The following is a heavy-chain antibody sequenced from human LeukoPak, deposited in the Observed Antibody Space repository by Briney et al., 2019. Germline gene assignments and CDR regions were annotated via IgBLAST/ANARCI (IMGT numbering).Heavy chain of an antibody. J-gene: IGHJ4*02. CDR3: AREEVVQHYDYVWGSYEGTGNFDY. D-gene: IGHD3-16*01. V-gene: IGHV4-59*12. Sequence: PSESLSLTCTVSGGSISSYYWSWIRQPPGKGLEWIGYMHFSGSTNYNPSLKSRATISVDTSKNELSLKPSSVTAADTAVYYCAREEVVQHYDYVWGSYEGTGNFDYWGQGTLVTVSS. CDR1: GGSISSYY. CDR2: MHFSGST.